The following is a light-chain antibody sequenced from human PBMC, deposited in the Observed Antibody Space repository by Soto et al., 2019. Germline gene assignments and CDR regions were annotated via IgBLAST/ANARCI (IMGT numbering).Light chain of an antibody. J-gene: IGKJ1*01. Sequence: DIQMTQSPSSLSASVGDRVTITCRASQSISSYLNWYQQKPGKAPKLLIYAASTLQSGVPSRFSGSGSGTDFTLTISCLQSEDFATCYCQQYYSSTWTFGQGTKVDIK. V-gene: IGKV1-39*01. CDR1: QSISSY. CDR2: AAS. CDR3: QQYYSSTWT.